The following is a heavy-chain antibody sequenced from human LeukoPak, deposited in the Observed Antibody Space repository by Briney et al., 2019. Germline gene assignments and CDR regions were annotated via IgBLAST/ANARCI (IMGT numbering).Heavy chain of an antibody. CDR3: ARHHRDWNYGGVLTQAFDP. CDR1: GYTFTGYY. Sequence: ASVKVSCKASGYTFTGYYMHWVRQAPGKGLEWMGGFDPEDGETIYAQKFQGRVTMTEDTSTDTAYMELSSLRSEDTAVYYCARHHRDWNYGGVLTQAFDPWGQGTLVTVSS. V-gene: IGHV1-24*01. D-gene: IGHD1-7*01. J-gene: IGHJ5*02. CDR2: FDPEDGET.